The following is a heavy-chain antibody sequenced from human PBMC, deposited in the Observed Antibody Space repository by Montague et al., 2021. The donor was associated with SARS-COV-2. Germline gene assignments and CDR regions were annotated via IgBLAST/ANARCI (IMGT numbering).Heavy chain of an antibody. D-gene: IGHD3-16*01. CDR1: GGSISGHY. Sequence: SETLSLTCSVSGGSISGHYWSWIRQPPGKGLEWIGHFDHSGATKYNPSLKSRATISVDTSKNHFALRLSSVTAADTAVYYCAREFRIELWQTNWYFGLWGRGNLVTVSS. V-gene: IGHV4-59*11. J-gene: IGHJ2*01. CDR3: AREFRIELWQTNWYFGL. CDR2: FDHSGAT.